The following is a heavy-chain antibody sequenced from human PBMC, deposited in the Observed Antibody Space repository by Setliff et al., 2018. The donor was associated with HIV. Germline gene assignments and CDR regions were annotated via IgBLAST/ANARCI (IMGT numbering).Heavy chain of an antibody. CDR1: GLTFRRYW. J-gene: IGHJ4*02. D-gene: IGHD1-26*01. CDR3: AKGELDY. CDR2: INSDGSSI. Sequence: PGESLKISCEVSGLTFRRYWMHWVRQAPGKGLVWVSRINSDGSSISYADSVKGRFTSSRDNAKNTLYLQMNSLRAEDTAVYYCAKGELDYWGQGTLVTVSS. V-gene: IGHV3-74*01.